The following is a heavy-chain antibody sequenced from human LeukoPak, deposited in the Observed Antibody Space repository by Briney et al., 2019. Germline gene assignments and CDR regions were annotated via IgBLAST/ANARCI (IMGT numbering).Heavy chain of an antibody. J-gene: IGHJ4*02. D-gene: IGHD2-15*01. CDR1: GFTFSGSD. Sequence: PGGSLRLPCAASGFTFSGSDMHWVRQASGKGLEWVGRIRSKADAYATAYAASVKGRCTISRDDSKNTAYLQMNSLKTEDTAVYYCVRQGCSGGSCSYVDYWGQGTLVTVSS. V-gene: IGHV3-73*01. CDR3: VRQGCSGGSCSYVDY. CDR2: IRSKADAYAT.